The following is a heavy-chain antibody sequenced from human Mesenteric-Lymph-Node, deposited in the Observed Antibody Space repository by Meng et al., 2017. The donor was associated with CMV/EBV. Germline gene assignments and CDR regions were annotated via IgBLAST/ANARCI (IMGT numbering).Heavy chain of an antibody. CDR2: ISGSGDST. CDR1: GFTFSNYW. D-gene: IGHD2-2*01. V-gene: IGHV3-23*01. CDR3: ARESVVPALGDYYFGMDV. J-gene: IGHJ6*02. Sequence: GESLKISCAASGFTFSNYWMHWVRQAPGKGLVWVSAISGSGDSTYYADSVKGRFTISRDNSKNTLYLHVNSLRAEDTAMYYCARESVVPALGDYYFGMDVWGQGTTVTVSS.